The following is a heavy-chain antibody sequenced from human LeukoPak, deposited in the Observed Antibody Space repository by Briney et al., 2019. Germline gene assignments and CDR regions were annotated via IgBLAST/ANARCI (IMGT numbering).Heavy chain of an antibody. Sequence: GRSLRLSCAASGFTFSSYGMRWVRQAPGKGLEWVAVVANDGNDKRYADSVKGRSTISRDNSKNTLYLQMNSLRGEDTAVYYCARHDYHSNSDAFDVWGQGTMVTVSA. CDR3: ARHDYHSNSDAFDV. J-gene: IGHJ3*01. D-gene: IGHD4-23*01. CDR1: GFTFSSYG. CDR2: VANDGNDK. V-gene: IGHV3-30*03.